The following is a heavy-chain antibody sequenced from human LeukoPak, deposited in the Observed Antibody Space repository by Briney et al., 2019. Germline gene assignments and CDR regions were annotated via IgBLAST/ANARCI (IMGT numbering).Heavy chain of an antibody. CDR1: GFTFSNAW. D-gene: IGHD2-15*01. V-gene: IGHV3-15*01. Sequence: GGSLRLSCAASGFTFSNAWMSWVRQAPGKGLEWVGRIKSKTDGGTTDYAAPVKGRFTISRDDSKNTLYLQMNSLKTEDTAVYYCTALAVVAATLLDYWGQGTLVTVSS. CDR3: TALAVVAATLLDY. J-gene: IGHJ4*02. CDR2: IKSKTDGGTT.